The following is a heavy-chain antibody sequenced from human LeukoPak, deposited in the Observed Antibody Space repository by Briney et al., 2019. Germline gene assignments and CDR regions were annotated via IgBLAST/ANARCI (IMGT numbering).Heavy chain of an antibody. CDR3: ARDLVFEGAIGDY. CDR2: MSYSGST. D-gene: IGHD3-3*01. J-gene: IGHJ4*02. V-gene: IGHV4-39*07. Sequence: SETLSLTCTVSGGSISSNSYSWGWIRQPPGKGLEWIASMSYSGSTYYNPSLKSRVTISVDTSRNQFSLKLSSVTAADTAVYYCARDLVFEGAIGDYWGLGILVTVSS. CDR1: GGSISSNSYS.